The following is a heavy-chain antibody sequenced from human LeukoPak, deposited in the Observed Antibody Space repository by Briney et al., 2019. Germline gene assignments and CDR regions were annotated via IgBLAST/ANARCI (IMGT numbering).Heavy chain of an antibody. Sequence: GGSLRLSCTGSGFTFGDYAMNWVRQAPGKGLEWVGFIKSKAYGGTTEYAASVKGRFTISRDDSKSIAYLQMNGLKTEDTAVYYCTRVIVATKDYWGQGTLVTASS. CDR3: TRVIVATKDY. J-gene: IGHJ4*02. D-gene: IGHD5-12*01. CDR2: IKSKAYGGTT. CDR1: GFTFGDYA. V-gene: IGHV3-49*04.